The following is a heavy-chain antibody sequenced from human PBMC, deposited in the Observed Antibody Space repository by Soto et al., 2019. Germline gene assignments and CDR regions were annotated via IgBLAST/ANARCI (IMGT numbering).Heavy chain of an antibody. CDR1: EFTFSSYW. CDR3: ARSLPGTYGAFDL. J-gene: IGHJ3*01. V-gene: IGHV3-74*01. CDR2: ISGDGSST. D-gene: IGHD1-7*01. Sequence: GGSLRLSCAASEFTFSSYWIHWVRQSPGKWLVWVSRISGDGSSTTYADSVRGRFTISRDNAKNTVYLQMDSLRAEDTAVYYCARSLPGTYGAFDLWGQGTMVTV.